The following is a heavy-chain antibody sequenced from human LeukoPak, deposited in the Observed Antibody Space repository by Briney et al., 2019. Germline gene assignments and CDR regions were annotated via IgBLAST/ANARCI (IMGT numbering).Heavy chain of an antibody. D-gene: IGHD2-21*02. CDR3: AKASCGGDCYAYYMDV. CDR2: IYTSGST. Sequence: SETLSLTCTVSGGSISSYYWSWIRQPAGKGLEWIGRIYTSGSTNYNPSLKSRVTMSVDTSKNQFSLKLSSVTAADTAVYYCAKASCGGDCYAYYMDVWGKGTTVTVSS. J-gene: IGHJ6*03. V-gene: IGHV4-4*07. CDR1: GGSISSYY.